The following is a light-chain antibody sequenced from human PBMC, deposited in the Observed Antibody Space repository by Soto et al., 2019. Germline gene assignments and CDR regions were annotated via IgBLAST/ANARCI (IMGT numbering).Light chain of an antibody. J-gene: IGKJ1*01. CDR1: QTVSTT. V-gene: IGKV3-15*01. CDR3: HQYSNWPRT. Sequence: ESVLTHSPATLSVSPLERAPLXWRANQTVSTTLAWYQQKPGQPPRLLIYGASTRATGVPARFSGTGSGTDFTLTISSLQSEDFAVYYCHQYSNWPRTFGQGTKVDIK. CDR2: GAS.